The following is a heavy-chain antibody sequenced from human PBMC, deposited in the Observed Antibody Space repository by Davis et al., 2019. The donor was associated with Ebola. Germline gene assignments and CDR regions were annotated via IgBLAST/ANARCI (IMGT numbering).Heavy chain of an antibody. V-gene: IGHV4-61*02. CDR2: IHSGGST. J-gene: IGHJ4*02. CDR3: VREIGHSRHFDY. CDR1: GDSFSGGDYY. Sequence: PSETLSLTCSVSGDSFSGGDYYCTWIRQSAGKGLEWLGRIHSGGSTNYNRSLKSRVTMSLDTSKNQFSLNLASVTDADTAVYYCVREIGHSRHFDYWGQGTLVTVSS. D-gene: IGHD2-21*01.